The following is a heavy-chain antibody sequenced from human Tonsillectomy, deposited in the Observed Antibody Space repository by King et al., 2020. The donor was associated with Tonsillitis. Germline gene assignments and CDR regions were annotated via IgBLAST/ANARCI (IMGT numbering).Heavy chain of an antibody. Sequence: QLVQSGTEMKKPGESLKISCKASGYSFTNYWIAWVRQMPGKGLEWMGMIYPGDSDTRYSPSFQGQVTISAEKSISTAYLQWSDLRASDTAMYYCAGQYTDSTDPFASWGQGTLVTVSS. J-gene: IGHJ4*02. CDR2: IYPGDSDT. CDR3: AGQYTDSTDPFAS. CDR1: GYSFTNYW. D-gene: IGHD1-1*01. V-gene: IGHV5-51*01.